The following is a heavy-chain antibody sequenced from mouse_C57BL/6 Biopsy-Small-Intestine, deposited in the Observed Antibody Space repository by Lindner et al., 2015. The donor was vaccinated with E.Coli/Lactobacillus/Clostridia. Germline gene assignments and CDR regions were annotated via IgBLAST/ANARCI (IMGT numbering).Heavy chain of an antibody. V-gene: IGHV1-7*01. CDR1: GYTFTTYW. J-gene: IGHJ2*01. CDR3: ARSGEGYFDY. D-gene: IGHD3-1*01. CDR2: INPSSGYT. Sequence: VQLQESGAELAKPGASVKLSCKASGYTFTTYWMHWVKQRPGQGLEWIGYINPSSGYTKYNQTFKNKAILTADNSSSTAYMQLSSLTYEDSAVYYCARSGEGYFDYWGQGTTLTVSS.